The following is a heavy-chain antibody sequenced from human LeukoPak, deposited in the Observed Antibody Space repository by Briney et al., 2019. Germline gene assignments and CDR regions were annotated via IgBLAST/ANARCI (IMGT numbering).Heavy chain of an antibody. CDR1: GFTVSSNY. Sequence: PGGSLRLSCAASGFTVSSNYMSWVRQAPGKGLEWVSVIYSGGSTYYADSVKGRFTISRDNSKNTLYLQMNSLRAEDTAVYYCARGKHGSGSYYNNYYYYYMDVWGKGTTVTISS. V-gene: IGHV3-53*01. D-gene: IGHD3-10*01. CDR2: IYSGGST. CDR3: ARGKHGSGSYYNNYYYYYMDV. J-gene: IGHJ6*03.